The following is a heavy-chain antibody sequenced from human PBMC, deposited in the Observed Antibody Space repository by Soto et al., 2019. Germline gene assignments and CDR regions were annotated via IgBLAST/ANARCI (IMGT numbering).Heavy chain of an antibody. V-gene: IGHV1-8*01. Sequence: QAQLVQSGSEVKKPGASLKVSCKASGYSFTSYDINWVRQATGQGLEWMGWMNPNSCISVHAQKFQGRVTITRNTSIRTAHMELSSLSSEDTAVYYCARAKVVGATGTWGPGTLVTVSS. CDR3: ARAKVVGATGT. D-gene: IGHD1-1*01. J-gene: IGHJ5*02. CDR2: MNPNSCIS. CDR1: GYSFTSYD.